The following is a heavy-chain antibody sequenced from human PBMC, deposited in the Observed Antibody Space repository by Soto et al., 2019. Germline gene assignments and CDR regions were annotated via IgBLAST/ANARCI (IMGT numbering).Heavy chain of an antibody. CDR2: IKQDGSEK. Sequence: GGSLRLSCAASGFTFSSYWMSWVRQAPGKGLEWVANIKQDGSEKYYVDSVKGRFTISRDNAKNSLYLQMNSLRAEDTAVYYCARGVDTAMDLYYYYGMDVWGQGTTVTVSS. CDR3: ARGVDTAMDLYYYYGMDV. V-gene: IGHV3-7*01. CDR1: GFTFSSYW. J-gene: IGHJ6*02. D-gene: IGHD5-18*01.